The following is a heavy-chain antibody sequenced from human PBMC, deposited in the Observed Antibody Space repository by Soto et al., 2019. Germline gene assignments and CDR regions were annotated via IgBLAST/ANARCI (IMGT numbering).Heavy chain of an antibody. D-gene: IGHD4-17*01. CDR2: ISSSSSYI. V-gene: IGHV3-21*01. J-gene: IGHJ4*02. CDR3: AKDLYGGNSR. CDR1: GFTFSSYS. Sequence: GGSLRLSCAASGFTFSSYSMNWVRQAPGKGLEWVSSISSSSSYIYYADSVKGRFTISRDNSKNTLYLQMNSLRAEDTAVYYCAKDLYGGNSRWGQGNRVTVS.